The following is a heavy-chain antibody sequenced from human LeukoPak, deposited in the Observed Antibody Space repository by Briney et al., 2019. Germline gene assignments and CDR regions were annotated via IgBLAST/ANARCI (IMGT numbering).Heavy chain of an antibody. D-gene: IGHD5-18*01. V-gene: IGHV3-9*01. J-gene: IGHJ6*02. CDR1: GFTFSSSA. CDR3: AKDTRYSYGYGMDV. Sequence: GGSLRLSCAASGFTFSSSAMTWVRQAPGKGLEWVSGITWNSGSTGYADSVKGRFTISRDNAKNSLYLQMNSLRAEDTALYYCAKDTRYSYGYGMDVWGQGTTVTVSS. CDR2: ITWNSGST.